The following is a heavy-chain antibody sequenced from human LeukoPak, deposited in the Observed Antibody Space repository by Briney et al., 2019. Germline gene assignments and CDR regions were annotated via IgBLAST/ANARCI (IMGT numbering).Heavy chain of an antibody. CDR3: ARERYYYDSSGYTVLDY. Sequence: SGTLSLTCTVSGGSISSGSYYWSWIRQPAGKGLEWIGRIYTSGSTNYNPSLKSRVTISVDTSKNQFSLKLSSVTAADTAVYYCARERYYYDSSGYTVLDYWGQGTLVTVSS. D-gene: IGHD3-22*01. J-gene: IGHJ4*02. CDR2: IYTSGST. V-gene: IGHV4-61*02. CDR1: GGSISSGSYY.